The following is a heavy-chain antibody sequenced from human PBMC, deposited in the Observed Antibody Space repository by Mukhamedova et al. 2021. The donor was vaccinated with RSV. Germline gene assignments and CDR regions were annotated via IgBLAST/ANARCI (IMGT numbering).Heavy chain of an antibody. Sequence: SFDINWVRQATGQGLEWMGWMNPNSGNTGYAQKFQGRVTMTRNTSISTAYMELSSLRSEDTAVYYCSRVLSATQWLVRVWFDPLG. CDR3: SRVLSATQWLVRVWFDP. D-gene: IGHD6-19*01. V-gene: IGHV1-8*01. J-gene: IGHJ5*02. CDR2: MNPNSGNT. CDR1: SFD.